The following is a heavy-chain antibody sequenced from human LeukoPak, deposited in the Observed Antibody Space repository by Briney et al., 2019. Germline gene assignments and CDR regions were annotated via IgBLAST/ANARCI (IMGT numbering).Heavy chain of an antibody. CDR3: AREVGRDGYNYENY. D-gene: IGHD5-24*01. CDR1: GFTFSGYW. Sequence: GGSLRLSCAASGFTFSGYWMHWVRQPPGKGLVWVSRVTGDGSSTTYADSVKGRFTISRDNAKNTLSLQMNSLRAEDTAVYYCAREVGRDGYNYENYWGQGTLVTVSS. CDR2: VTGDGSST. V-gene: IGHV3-74*01. J-gene: IGHJ4*02.